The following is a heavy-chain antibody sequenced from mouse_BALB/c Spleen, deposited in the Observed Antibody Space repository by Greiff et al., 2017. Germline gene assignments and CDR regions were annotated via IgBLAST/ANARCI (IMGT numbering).Heavy chain of an antibody. D-gene: IGHD1-1*01. V-gene: IGHV5-4*02. CDR3: AREGGLDYYYYYAMDY. CDR2: ISDGGSYT. Sequence: EVQLVESGGGLVKPGGSLKLSCAASGFTFSDYYMYWVRQTPEKRLEWVATISDGGSYTYYPDSVKGRFTISRDNAKNNLYLQMSSLKSEDTAMYYCAREGGLDYYYYYAMDYWGQGTSVTVSS. CDR1: GFTFSDYY. J-gene: IGHJ4*01.